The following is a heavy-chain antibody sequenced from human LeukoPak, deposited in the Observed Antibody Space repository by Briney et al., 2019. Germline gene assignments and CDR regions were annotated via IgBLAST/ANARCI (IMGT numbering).Heavy chain of an antibody. CDR1: GYSFASYW. V-gene: IGHV5-51*01. CDR2: IYPGDSST. D-gene: IGHD3-10*01. CDR3: ARRQTGAGESQYNWFDP. J-gene: IGHJ5*02. Sequence: GESLKISCKGSGYSFASYWIGWVRQMPGKGLEWMGIIYPGDSSTRYSPSVQGQVTISADMSISTAYLQWSSLEASDTAMYYCARRQTGAGESQYNWFDPWGQGTLVTVSS.